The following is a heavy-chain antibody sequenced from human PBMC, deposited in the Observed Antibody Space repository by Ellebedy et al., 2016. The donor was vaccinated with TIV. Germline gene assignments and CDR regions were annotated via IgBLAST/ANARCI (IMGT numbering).Heavy chain of an antibody. Sequence: PGGSLRLSCAASGLSFSYYGMSWVRQAPGEGLEWVASISGSGSVTYYAASVQGRFTISGDTSKNTLYLQMNSLRAEDTAVYYCAKGVSVDYRPFDYWGQGTLVTVSS. CDR1: GLSFSYYG. CDR3: AKGVSVDYRPFDY. CDR2: ISGSGSVT. V-gene: IGHV3-23*01. J-gene: IGHJ4*02. D-gene: IGHD4-11*01.